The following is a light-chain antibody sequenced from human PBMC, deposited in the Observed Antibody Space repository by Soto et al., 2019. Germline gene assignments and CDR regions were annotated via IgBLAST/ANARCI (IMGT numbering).Light chain of an antibody. CDR1: QSVSSD. CDR3: QQYKNWPPIS. J-gene: IGKJ5*01. Sequence: EIMMTQSPDTLSVSPGERATVSCRASQSVSSDLAWFQQKPGQAPRLLIYAASTRATGIPARFSGSGSGTEFTLTITGLQSEDFAVYYCQQYKNWPPISFGQGTRLEIK. V-gene: IGKV3-15*01. CDR2: AAS.